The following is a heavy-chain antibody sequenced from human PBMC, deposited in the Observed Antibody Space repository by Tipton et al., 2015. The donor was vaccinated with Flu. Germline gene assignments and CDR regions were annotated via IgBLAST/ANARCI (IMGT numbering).Heavy chain of an antibody. J-gene: IGHJ6*02. CDR2: IYPGDSDT. CDR3: VRRQKAGGNTYGSEYGVDV. V-gene: IGHV5-51*03. CDR1: GYSFTSYW. Sequence: VQLVQSGAEVKKPGESLKISCKGSGYSFTSYWIGWVRQMPGEGLEWMGIIYPGDSDTRYSPSFQGQVTISADKSITTAYLQWSSLKASDTAMYYCVRRQKAGGNTYGSEYGVDVWGQGTTVTVSS. D-gene: IGHD5-18*01.